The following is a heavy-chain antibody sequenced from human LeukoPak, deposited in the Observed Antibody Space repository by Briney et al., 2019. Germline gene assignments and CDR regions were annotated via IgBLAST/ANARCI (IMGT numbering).Heavy chain of an antibody. CDR3: ASVYDSSGWYYYYYMDV. J-gene: IGHJ6*03. D-gene: IGHD5/OR15-5a*01. Sequence: SVKVSCKASGGTFSSYAISWVRQAPGQGLEWMGGIIPIFGTANYAQKFQGRVTITTDESTSTAYMELSSLRSEDTAVYYCASVYDSSGWYYYYYMDVWGKGTTVTVSS. V-gene: IGHV1-69*05. CDR2: IIPIFGTA. CDR1: GGTFSSYA.